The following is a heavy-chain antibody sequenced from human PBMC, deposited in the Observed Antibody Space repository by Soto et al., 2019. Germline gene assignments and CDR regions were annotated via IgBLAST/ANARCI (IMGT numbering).Heavy chain of an antibody. J-gene: IGHJ4*02. CDR3: ARGPTYYYDSSGYFDFDY. D-gene: IGHD3-22*01. Sequence: QVQLQQWGAGLLKPSETLSLTCAVYGGSFSGYYWSWIRQPPGKGLEWIGEINHSGSTNYNPSLKSRVTISVDTSKNQFSLKLSSVTAADTAVYYCARGPTYYYDSSGYFDFDYWGQGTLVTVSS. CDR2: INHSGST. CDR1: GGSFSGYY. V-gene: IGHV4-34*01.